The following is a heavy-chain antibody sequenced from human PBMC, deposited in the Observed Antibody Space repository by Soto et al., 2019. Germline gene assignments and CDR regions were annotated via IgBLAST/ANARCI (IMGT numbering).Heavy chain of an antibody. CDR3: ARVGASSGWYFVDY. V-gene: IGHV4-4*02. CDR1: GGSISSSNW. D-gene: IGHD6-19*01. CDR2: IYHSGST. J-gene: IGHJ4*02. Sequence: SETLSLTCAVSGGSISSSNWRSWVRQPPGKGLEWIGEIYHSGSTNYNPSLKSRVTISVDKSKNQFSLKLSPVTAADTAVYYCARVGASSGWYFVDYWGQGTLVTVSS.